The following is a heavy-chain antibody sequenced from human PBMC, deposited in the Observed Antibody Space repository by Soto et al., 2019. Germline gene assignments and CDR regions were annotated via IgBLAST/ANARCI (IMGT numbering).Heavy chain of an antibody. Sequence: QLQLQESGPGLVKPSETLSLTCTVSGGSISNSAYYWGWIRQPPRKGLEWIGSVYYSGSTYYNPSLKSRVATSIDTSKNQFSLKLTSVTAADTAAYYCAKFKSGSGWSHYYGMDVWGQGTTVTVSS. CDR2: VYYSGST. D-gene: IGHD6-19*01. CDR3: AKFKSGSGWSHYYGMDV. V-gene: IGHV4-39*01. J-gene: IGHJ6*02. CDR1: GGSISNSAYY.